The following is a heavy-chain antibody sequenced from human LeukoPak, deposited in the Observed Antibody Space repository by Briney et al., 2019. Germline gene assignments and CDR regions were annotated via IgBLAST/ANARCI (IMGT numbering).Heavy chain of an antibody. J-gene: IGHJ6*03. D-gene: IGHD3-10*01. CDR2: INHSGST. V-gene: IGHV4-34*01. CDR1: GGSFSGYY. Sequence: SETLSLTCAVYGGSFSGYYWSWIRQPPGKGLEWIGEINHSGSTNYNPSLKSRVTISVDTSKNQFSLKLSSVTAADTAVYYCARVNYGSGSYSYYYYMDVWGKGTTVTISS. CDR3: ARVNYGSGSYSYYYYMDV.